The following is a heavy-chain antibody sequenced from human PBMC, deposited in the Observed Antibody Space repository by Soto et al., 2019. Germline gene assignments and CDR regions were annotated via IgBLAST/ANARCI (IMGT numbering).Heavy chain of an antibody. CDR3: ARAGVTPDFFDY. Sequence: TGGSLRLSCASSWFSVRTNYMSWVRQAPGKGLEWVSVFESGGSIYYADSVKGRFIISRDYARNTVDLQLNSLRAGDTAVYYCARAGVTPDFFDYWGQGTLVTVSS. D-gene: IGHD2-21*02. CDR1: WFSVRTNY. V-gene: IGHV3-53*01. CDR2: FESGGSI. J-gene: IGHJ4*02.